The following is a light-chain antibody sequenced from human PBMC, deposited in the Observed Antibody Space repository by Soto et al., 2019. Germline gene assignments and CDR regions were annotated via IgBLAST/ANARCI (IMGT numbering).Light chain of an antibody. Sequence: QSVLTQPASVSGSPGQSITISCTGTNSDVGAYSYVSWYPQYPGKAPKLLIYDVGARPSGISDRFSGSKSGNTASLTISGLQAEDEADYYCSSYTAFTTYVFGSGTKVTVL. CDR3: SSYTAFTTYV. CDR1: NSDVGAYSY. V-gene: IGLV2-14*03. CDR2: DVG. J-gene: IGLJ1*01.